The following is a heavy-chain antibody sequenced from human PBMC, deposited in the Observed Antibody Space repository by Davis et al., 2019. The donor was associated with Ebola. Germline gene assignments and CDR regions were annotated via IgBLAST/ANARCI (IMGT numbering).Heavy chain of an antibody. V-gene: IGHV3-73*01. J-gene: IGHJ6*02. Sequence: GGSLRLSCAASGFTFSGSAMHWVRQASGKGLEWVGRIRSKANSYATAYAASVKGRFTISRDDSKNTAYLQMNSLRAEDTALYYCAKDIGITIFGVVIKSDYYYYGMDVWGQGTTVTVSS. CDR1: GFTFSGSA. D-gene: IGHD3-3*01. CDR3: AKDIGITIFGVVIKSDYYYYGMDV. CDR2: IRSKANSYAT.